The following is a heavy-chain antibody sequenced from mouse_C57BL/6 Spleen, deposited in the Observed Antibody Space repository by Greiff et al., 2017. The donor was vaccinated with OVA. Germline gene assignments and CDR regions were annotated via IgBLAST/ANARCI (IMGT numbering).Heavy chain of an antibody. Sequence: VQLQQSGAELVRPGASVKLSCKASGYTFTDYYINWVKQRPGQGLEWIARLYPGSGNTYYNEKFKGKATLTAEKSSRTAYMQLSSLTSEDSAVYFCARTGYYGGVWAYWGQGTLVTVSA. CDR1: GYTFTDYY. J-gene: IGHJ3*01. CDR2: LYPGSGNT. D-gene: IGHD2-3*01. CDR3: ARTGYYGGVWAY. V-gene: IGHV1-76*01.